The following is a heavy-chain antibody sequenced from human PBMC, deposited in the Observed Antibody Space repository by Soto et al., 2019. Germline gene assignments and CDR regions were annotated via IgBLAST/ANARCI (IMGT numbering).Heavy chain of an antibody. V-gene: IGHV3-30-3*01. Sequence: GPLVLACSASGFTFDCCAMQWVRQAPGKGLEWVAVISYDGSDKYYADSVKGRFTTSRDNSKNTVYLQMDRLRPEDTAVYYCARDRGGTTTYFDYWGQGTLVTVYS. CDR1: GFTFDCCA. CDR3: ARDRGGTTTYFDY. J-gene: IGHJ4*02. CDR2: ISYDGSDK. D-gene: IGHD1-1*01.